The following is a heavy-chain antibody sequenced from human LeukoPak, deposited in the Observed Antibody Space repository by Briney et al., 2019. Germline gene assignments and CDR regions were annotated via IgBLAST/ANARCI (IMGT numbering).Heavy chain of an antibody. Sequence: RGSLRLSCAASGFTFSNYWMNWVRQAPGKGLEWVANIEQDGSEKYYVDSVKGRFTISRDNAKNSLFLQMNSLRAKDTAVYYCERPSSSWYGALDSWGQGTPVTVSS. CDR2: IEQDGSEK. CDR1: GFTFSNYW. J-gene: IGHJ4*02. CDR3: ERPSSSWYGALDS. D-gene: IGHD6-13*01. V-gene: IGHV3-7*01.